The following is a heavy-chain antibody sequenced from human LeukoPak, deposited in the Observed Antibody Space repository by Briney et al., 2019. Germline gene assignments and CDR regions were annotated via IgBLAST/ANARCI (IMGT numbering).Heavy chain of an antibody. D-gene: IGHD3-9*01. CDR1: GGSISSGSYY. Sequence: SETLSLTCTVSGGSISSGSYYWSWIRQPAGKGLEWIGRIYTSGSTNYNPSLKSRVTISVNTSKNQFSLKLSSVTAADTAVYYCARDPWDYDILTGYYVNWFDPWGQGTLVTVSS. V-gene: IGHV4-61*02. J-gene: IGHJ5*02. CDR2: IYTSGST. CDR3: ARDPWDYDILTGYYVNWFDP.